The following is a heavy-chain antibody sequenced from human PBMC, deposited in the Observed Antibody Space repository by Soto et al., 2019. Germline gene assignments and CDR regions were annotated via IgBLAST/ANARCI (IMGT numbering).Heavy chain of an antibody. CDR2: ISHWGKT. Sequence: QVKLVQSGAEVKKPGASVKVSCKASGYTFTNYGLTWVRQAPGQGLEWMGWISHWGKTDYAQKFQGRVTMTTDSSASTAFMELRSLRSDDTAMYFCARDVDGSGSYYTDYWGQGNLVTVSS. D-gene: IGHD3-10*01. J-gene: IGHJ4*02. V-gene: IGHV1-18*01. CDR1: GYTFTNYG. CDR3: ARDVDGSGSYYTDY.